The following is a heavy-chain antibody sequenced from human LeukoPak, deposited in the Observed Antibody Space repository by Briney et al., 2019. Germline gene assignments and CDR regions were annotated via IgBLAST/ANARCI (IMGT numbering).Heavy chain of an antibody. J-gene: IGHJ5*02. CDR3: ARAEFRAYCSSTSCLTPFDP. Sequence: PGRSLRLSCAASGFTFSSYAMHWVRQAPGKGLEWVAVISYDGSNKYYADSVKGRFTISRDNSKNTLYLQMNSLRAEDTAVYYCARAEFRAYCSSTSCLTPFDPWGQGTLVTVSS. CDR2: ISYDGSNK. CDR1: GFTFSSYA. D-gene: IGHD2-2*01. V-gene: IGHV3-30-3*01.